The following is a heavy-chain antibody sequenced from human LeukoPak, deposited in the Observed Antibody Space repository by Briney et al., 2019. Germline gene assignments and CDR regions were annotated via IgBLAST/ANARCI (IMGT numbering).Heavy chain of an antibody. J-gene: IGHJ4*02. Sequence: GGSLRLSCAASGFTVSSNYMSWVRQAPGKGLEWVSVIYSGGSTYYADSVKGRFTISRDNAKNSLYLQMNSLRAEDTAVYYCARGFGSSAGPLDWWGQGTLVTVSS. V-gene: IGHV3-53*01. CDR1: GFTVSSNY. D-gene: IGHD6-13*01. CDR2: IYSGGST. CDR3: ARGFGSSAGPLDW.